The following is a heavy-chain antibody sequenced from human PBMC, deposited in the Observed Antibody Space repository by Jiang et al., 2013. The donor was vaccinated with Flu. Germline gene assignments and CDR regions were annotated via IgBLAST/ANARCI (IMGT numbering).Heavy chain of an antibody. CDR1: GGSFSGYY. CDR3: ARQNSRGSPDKVGVDY. Sequence: LLKPSETLSLTCAVYGGSFSGYYWSWIRQPPGKGLEWIGEINHSGSTNYNPSLKSRVTISVDTSKNQFSLKLSSVTAADTAVYYCARQNSRGSPDKVGVDYWGQGTLVTVSS. J-gene: IGHJ4*02. D-gene: IGHD5-12*01. V-gene: IGHV4-34*01. CDR2: INHSGST.